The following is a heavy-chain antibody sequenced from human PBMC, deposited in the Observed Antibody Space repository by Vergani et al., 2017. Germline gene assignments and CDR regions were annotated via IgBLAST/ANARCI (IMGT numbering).Heavy chain of an antibody. CDR1: GFTFIMRA. Sequence: EVQLSESGGDLVQPGGSLRLSCAASGFTFIMRAMSWVRQAPGKGLEWVSTLSASDRRTHYADSVKGRFTISRDNSKNTLFLHMNSLRPEDTAVYYCAKVGRSEVAGTFGAFDIWGQGTMVTVSS. J-gene: IGHJ3*02. CDR3: AKVGRSEVAGTFGAFDI. D-gene: IGHD6-19*01. V-gene: IGHV3-23*01. CDR2: LSASDRRT.